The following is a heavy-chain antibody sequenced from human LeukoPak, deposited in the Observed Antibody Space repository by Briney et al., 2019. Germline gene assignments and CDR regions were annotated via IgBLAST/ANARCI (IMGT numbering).Heavy chain of an antibody. V-gene: IGHV4-59*11. J-gene: IGHJ5*02. D-gene: IGHD2-2*01. CDR2: IYYSGST. CDR3: ARDKGCSSTSCYNWFDP. Sequence: SETLSLTCTVSGGSISSHYWSWIRQPPGKGLEWIGYIYYSGSTNYNPSLKSRVTISVDTSKNQFSLKLSPVTAADTAVYYCARDKGCSSTSCYNWFDPWGQGTLVTVSS. CDR1: GGSISSHY.